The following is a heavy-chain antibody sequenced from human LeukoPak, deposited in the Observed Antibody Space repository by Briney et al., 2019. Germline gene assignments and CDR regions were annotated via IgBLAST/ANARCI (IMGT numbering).Heavy chain of an antibody. CDR1: GGSIRSYY. J-gene: IGHJ4*02. CDR3: ARGREGGFCSSISCLFDY. V-gene: IGHV4-59*01. Sequence: SETLSLTCTVSGGSIRSYYWSWVRQPPGKGLEWIGYIYYSGSTNYNPSLKSRVTISVETSKDQFSLKLTSMTAADTAVYYCARGREGGFCSSISCLFDYWGQGTLVTVSS. CDR2: IYYSGST. D-gene: IGHD2-2*01.